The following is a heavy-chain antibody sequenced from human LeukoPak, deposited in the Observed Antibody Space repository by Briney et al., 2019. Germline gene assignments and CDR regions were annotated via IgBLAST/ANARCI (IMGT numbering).Heavy chain of an antibody. Sequence: GGSLRLSCAASGFTFSSYWMSWVRQAPGKGLEWVANIKKDGSEKYYVDSVKGRFTISRDNSKNTLYLQMNSLRAEDTAVYYCASGDIVATNAFDIWGQGTMVTVSS. CDR2: IKKDGSEK. CDR3: ASGDIVATNAFDI. J-gene: IGHJ3*02. V-gene: IGHV3-7*03. CDR1: GFTFSSYW. D-gene: IGHD5-12*01.